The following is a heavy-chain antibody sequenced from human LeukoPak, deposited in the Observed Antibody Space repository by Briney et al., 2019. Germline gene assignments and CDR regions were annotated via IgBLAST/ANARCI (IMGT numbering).Heavy chain of an antibody. D-gene: IGHD6-13*01. CDR3: VKGGSSSHNWFDP. J-gene: IGHJ5*02. CDR1: GFTFSDFG. Sequence: GGSLRLSCAASGFTFSDFGMHWVRQAPGKGLEWVAFIRNDGSNDYYPDSVKGRFTISRDNSRTTLYLQMHSLRIEDTAVYYCVKGGSSSHNWFDPWGQGILVAVSS. V-gene: IGHV3-30*02. CDR2: IRNDGSND.